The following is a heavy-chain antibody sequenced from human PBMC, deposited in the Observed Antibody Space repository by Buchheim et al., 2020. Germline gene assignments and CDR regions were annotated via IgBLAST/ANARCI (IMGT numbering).Heavy chain of an antibody. D-gene: IGHD5-12*01. CDR1: GFTFSSYA. V-gene: IGHV3-30*04. J-gene: IGHJ6*02. CDR3: ARDESGATGYYYYGMDV. Sequence: QVQLVESGGGVVQPGRSLRLSCAASGFTFSSYAMHWVRQAPGKGLEWVAVISYDGSNKYYADSVKGRFTISRDNSKNTLSLQMNSLRAEDTAVYYCARDESGATGYYYYGMDVWGQGTT. CDR2: ISYDGSNK.